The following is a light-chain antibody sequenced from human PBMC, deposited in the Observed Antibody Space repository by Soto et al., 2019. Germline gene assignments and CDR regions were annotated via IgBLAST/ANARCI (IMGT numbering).Light chain of an antibody. CDR2: DVS. CDR3: SSYTRSSTLVV. J-gene: IGLJ2*01. V-gene: IGLV2-14*01. CDR1: SSDVGGYNY. Sequence: QSALTQPASVSGSPGQSITISCTGTSSDVGGYNYVSWYQQYPGKAPKLMIYDVSNRSSGVSNRFSGSKSGNTASLTISGLQAEDEADYYCSSYTRSSTLVVFGGGTKVT.